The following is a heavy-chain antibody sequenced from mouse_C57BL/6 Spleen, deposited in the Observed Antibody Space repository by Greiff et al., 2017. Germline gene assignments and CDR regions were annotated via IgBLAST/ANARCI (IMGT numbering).Heavy chain of an antibody. V-gene: IGHV1-55*01. CDR3: ARPLYYYGSSSVAD. Sequence: QVQLQQPGAELVKPGASVKMSCKASGYTFTSYWITWVKQRPGQGLEWIGDIYPGSGSTNYNEKFKSKATLTVDTSSSTAYMQLSSLTSEDSAVYYCARPLYYYGSSSVADRGQGTLVTVSA. D-gene: IGHD1-1*01. J-gene: IGHJ3*01. CDR1: GYTFTSYW. CDR2: IYPGSGST.